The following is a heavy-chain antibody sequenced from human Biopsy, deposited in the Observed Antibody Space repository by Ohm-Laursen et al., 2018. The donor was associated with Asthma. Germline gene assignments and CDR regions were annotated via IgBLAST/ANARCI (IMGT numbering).Heavy chain of an antibody. J-gene: IGHJ6*02. CDR3: VRRAPPGMVVPPGGGGMDV. V-gene: IGHV4-59*01. CDR2: IYYSGST. Sequence: SETLSLTCTASGGPISSYYWSWIRQPPGKGLEWIGYIYYSGSTNYNPSLTSRVTISVDTSKNQFSLKLSSVTAADTAVYYCVRRAPPGMVVPPGGGGMDVWGQGTTVTVSS. CDR1: GGPISSYY. D-gene: IGHD2-2*01.